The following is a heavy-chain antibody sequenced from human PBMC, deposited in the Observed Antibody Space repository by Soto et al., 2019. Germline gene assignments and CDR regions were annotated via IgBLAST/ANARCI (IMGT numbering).Heavy chain of an antibody. Sequence: QMQLVQSGGVLVKPGGSLRLSCAASGFSFSDYYMSWIRRAPGKGLEWVSYIGASGSPIYFGDSVKGRFSISRDNTNNSLYLQMNSLRPDDTAVYYCARGTYGMDVWGQGTTVIVSS. CDR3: ARGTYGMDV. CDR2: IGASGSPI. J-gene: IGHJ6*02. D-gene: IGHD3-10*01. V-gene: IGHV3-11*01. CDR1: GFSFSDYY.